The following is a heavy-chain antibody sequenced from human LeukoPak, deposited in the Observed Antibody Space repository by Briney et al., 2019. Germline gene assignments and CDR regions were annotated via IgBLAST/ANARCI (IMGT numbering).Heavy chain of an antibody. Sequence: SLRLSCAASGFAFSSDGTHSVRQSPGKGLEWLAVIWYGGNNKHYADSVEGRFTISRDDSKNTLYLQMESLRVEDTAVYYCARGRSTSHVSWCETWGQGTLVTVSS. CDR3: ARGRSTSHVSWCET. D-gene: IGHD5/OR15-5a*01. CDR2: IWYGGNNK. CDR1: GFAFSSDG. J-gene: IGHJ5*02. V-gene: IGHV3-33*01.